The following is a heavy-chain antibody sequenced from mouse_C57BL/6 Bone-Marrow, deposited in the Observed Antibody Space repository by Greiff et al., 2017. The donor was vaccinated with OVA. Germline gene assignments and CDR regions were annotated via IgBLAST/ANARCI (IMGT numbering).Heavy chain of an antibody. D-gene: IGHD1-2*01. CDR2: ISNGGGST. CDR1: GFTFSDYY. V-gene: IGHV5-12*03. Sequence: EVKVVESGGGLVQPGGSLKLSCAASGFTFSDYYMYWVRQTPEKRLEWVAYISNGGGSTYYPDTVKGRFTISRDNAKNTLYLEMSSLRSEDTAMYYCARRKVRLSWYFDVWGTGTTVTVSS. J-gene: IGHJ1*03. CDR3: ARRKVRLSWYFDV.